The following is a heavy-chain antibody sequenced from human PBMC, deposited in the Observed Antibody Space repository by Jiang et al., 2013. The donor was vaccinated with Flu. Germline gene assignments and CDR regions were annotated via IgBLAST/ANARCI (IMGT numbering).Heavy chain of an antibody. V-gene: IGHV4-38-2*02. D-gene: IGHD3-9*01. CDR1: GSSISSDYY. CDR2: MYHSETT. CDR3: ATFSSDWFVDF. Sequence: LLKPSETLSLTRTVSGSSISSDYYWGWIRQPPGKGLEWIGNMYHSETTYYNPSLKSRVTIAKDTSKNQVSLRLNSVTAADTAIYYCATFSSDWFVDFWGQGT. J-gene: IGHJ4*02.